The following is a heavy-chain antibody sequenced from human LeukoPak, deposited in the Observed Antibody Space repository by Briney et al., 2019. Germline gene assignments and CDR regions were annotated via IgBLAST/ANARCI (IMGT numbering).Heavy chain of an antibody. CDR2: IYYSGST. J-gene: IGHJ3*01. Sequence: PSETLSLTCTVSGGSIRNYYWSWIRQPPGKGLEWIGNIYYSGSTNYDPSLKSRVTISVDTSKNQFSLKLSSVTAADTAVYYCARLVSYVGASDAFDFWGHGTMVTVSS. CDR3: ARLVSYVGASDAFDF. V-gene: IGHV4-59*08. CDR1: GGSIRNYY. D-gene: IGHD1-26*01.